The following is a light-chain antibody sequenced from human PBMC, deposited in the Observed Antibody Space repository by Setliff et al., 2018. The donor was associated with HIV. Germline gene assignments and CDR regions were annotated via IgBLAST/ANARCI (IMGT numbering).Light chain of an antibody. CDR1: STDVGGYDS. J-gene: IGLJ1*01. CDR3: CSYGGPSTFYV. Sequence: QSALTQPRSVSGSPGQPVTISCTTTSTDVGGYDSVSWYQQLPGKAPKLMIYDVNKRPSGIPDRFSGSKSGNTASLTISGLQAADEADYYCCSYGGPSTFYVFGTGTKVTVL. CDR2: DVN. V-gene: IGLV2-11*01.